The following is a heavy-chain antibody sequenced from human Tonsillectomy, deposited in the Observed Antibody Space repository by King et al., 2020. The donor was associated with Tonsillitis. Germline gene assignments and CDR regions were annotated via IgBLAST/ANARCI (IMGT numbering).Heavy chain of an antibody. V-gene: IGHV4-39*01. CDR3: ASLKVRQYYVMDV. CDR2: IYYSGIA. D-gene: IGHD4-11*01. J-gene: IGHJ6*02. CDR1: GDSINNNNYY. Sequence: QLQESGPGLVNPSKTLSLTCTVSGDSINNNNYYWGWIRQTPGKGLQWIASIYYSGIAYYNPSLRSRVTISVDTSKNQFSLKLSSVAAADTSIYYCASLKVRQYYVMDVWGQGTTVTVSS.